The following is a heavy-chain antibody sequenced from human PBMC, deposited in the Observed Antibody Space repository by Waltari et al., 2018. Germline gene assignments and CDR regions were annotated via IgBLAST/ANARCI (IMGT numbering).Heavy chain of an antibody. V-gene: IGHV3-23*03. D-gene: IGHD3-3*01. CDR2: FYGGGSST. CDR1: GFTFSSYA. CDR3: AKSPLGFGWLEYYFDY. Sequence: EVQLLESGGGLVQPGGSLRLSCAASGFTFSSYAMSWVRQAPGKGLEWVSVFYGGGSSTYYADSVKGRFTISRDNSKNTLYLQMNSLRAEDTAVYYYAKSPLGFGWLEYYFDYWGQGTLVTVSS. J-gene: IGHJ4*02.